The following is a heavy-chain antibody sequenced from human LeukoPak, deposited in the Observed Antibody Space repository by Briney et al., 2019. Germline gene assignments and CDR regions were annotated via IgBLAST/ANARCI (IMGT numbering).Heavy chain of an antibody. V-gene: IGHV4-34*01. Sequence: SETLSLTCAVYGVSFSGYYWSWIRQPPGKGLEWIGEINHSGSTNYNPSLKSRVTISVNTSKNQFSLKLSSVTAADTAVYYCAREVGARSAQLDYWGQGTLVTVSS. CDR3: AREVGARSAQLDY. CDR1: GVSFSGYY. CDR2: INHSGST. J-gene: IGHJ4*02. D-gene: IGHD1-26*01.